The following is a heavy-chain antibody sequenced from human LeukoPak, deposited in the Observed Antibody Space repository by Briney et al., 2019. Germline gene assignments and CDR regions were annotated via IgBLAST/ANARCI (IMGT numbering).Heavy chain of an antibody. D-gene: IGHD1-1*01. Sequence: SVKVSCKASGGTFSSYAISWVRPAPGQGLEWMGGIIPIFGTANYAQKFQGRVTITADKSTSTAYMELSSLRSEDTAVYYCAREYEAYDNWNDGDYWGQGTLVTVSS. CDR3: AREYEAYDNWNDGDY. J-gene: IGHJ4*02. CDR2: IIPIFGTA. CDR1: GGTFSSYA. V-gene: IGHV1-69*06.